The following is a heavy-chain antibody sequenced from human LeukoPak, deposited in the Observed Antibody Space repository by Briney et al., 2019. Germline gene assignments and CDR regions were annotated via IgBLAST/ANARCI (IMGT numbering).Heavy chain of an antibody. CDR1: GYTRTELS. D-gene: IGHD1-26*01. Sequence: ASVKVSCKVSGYTRTELSMHWVRQAPGKGLEWMGGFDPEDGETIYAQKFQGRVTMTEDTSTDTAYMELSSLRSEDTAVYYCATVSYGLDAFDIWGQGTMVTVSS. J-gene: IGHJ3*02. V-gene: IGHV1-24*01. CDR3: ATVSYGLDAFDI. CDR2: FDPEDGET.